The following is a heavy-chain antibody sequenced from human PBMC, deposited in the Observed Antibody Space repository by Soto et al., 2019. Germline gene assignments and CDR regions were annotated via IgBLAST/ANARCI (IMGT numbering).Heavy chain of an antibody. CDR3: ARDVVPAAWAYNWFDP. CDR1: GYTFTSYA. CDR2: INAGNGNT. D-gene: IGHD2-2*01. V-gene: IGHV1-3*01. J-gene: IGHJ5*02. Sequence: ASVKVSCKASGYTFTSYAMHWVRQAPGQRLEWMGWINAGNGNTKYSQKFQGRVTITRDTSASTAYMELSSLRSEDTAVYYCARDVVPAAWAYNWFDPWGQGTLVTVSS.